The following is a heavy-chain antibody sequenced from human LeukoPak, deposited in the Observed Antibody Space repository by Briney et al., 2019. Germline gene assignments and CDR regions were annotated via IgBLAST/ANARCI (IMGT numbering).Heavy chain of an antibody. CDR3: AIPSIHDAFDI. Sequence: ASVKVSCKVSGYTFTSYGISWVRQAPGQGLEWMGWISAYNGNTNYAQKLQSSVTMTTDTSTSTAYMELRSFRSDDTAVYYCAIPSIHDAFDIWGQGTMVTVSS. CDR2: ISAYNGNT. CDR1: GYTFTSYG. J-gene: IGHJ3*02. V-gene: IGHV1-18*01.